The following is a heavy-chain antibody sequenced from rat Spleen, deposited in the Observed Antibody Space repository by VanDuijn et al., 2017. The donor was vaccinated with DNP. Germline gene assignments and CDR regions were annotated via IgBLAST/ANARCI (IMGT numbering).Heavy chain of an antibody. CDR1: GFSLTNYG. J-gene: IGHJ4*01. CDR2: IWGDGNT. V-gene: IGHV2S75*01. Sequence: QVQLKESGPGLVQPSQTLSLTCTVSGFSLTNYGVIWVRQSPGKGLEWMGIIWGDGNTDYNSALKSRLSINRDTSKSQVFLKMNRLQTDDTAIYYCTRESWGYVMDAWGQGASVTVSS. D-gene: IGHD5-1*01. CDR3: TRESWGYVMDA.